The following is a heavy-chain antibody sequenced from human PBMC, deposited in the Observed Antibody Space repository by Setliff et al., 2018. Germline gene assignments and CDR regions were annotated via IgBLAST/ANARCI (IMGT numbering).Heavy chain of an antibody. CDR3: ARHLYSSGWYFDY. J-gene: IGHJ4*02. D-gene: IGHD6-19*01. CDR1: GGSISSSSYY. CDR2: IYYSGST. V-gene: IGHV4-39*01. Sequence: SETLSLTCTVSGGSISSSSYYWGWIRQPPGKGLEWIGSIYYSGSTYYNPPLKSRVTISVDTSKNQFPLRLSSVTAADTAVYYCARHLYSSGWYFDYWGQGTLVTVSS.